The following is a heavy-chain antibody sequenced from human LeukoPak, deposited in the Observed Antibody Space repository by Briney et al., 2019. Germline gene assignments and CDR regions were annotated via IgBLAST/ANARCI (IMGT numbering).Heavy chain of an antibody. CDR2: ISSSGSTI. J-gene: IGHJ3*02. D-gene: IGHD2-2*01. CDR1: GFTFSSYE. Sequence: GGSLRPSCAASGFTFSSYEMNWVRQAPGKGLEWVSYISSSGSTIYYADSVKGRFTISRDNAKNSLYLQMNSLRAEDTAVYYCARAQRSTRHAFDIWGQGTMVTVSS. V-gene: IGHV3-48*03. CDR3: ARAQRSTRHAFDI.